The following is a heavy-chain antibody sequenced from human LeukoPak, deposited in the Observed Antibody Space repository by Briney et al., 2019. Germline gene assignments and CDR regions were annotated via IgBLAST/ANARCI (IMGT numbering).Heavy chain of an antibody. CDR2: IRGST. D-gene: IGHD5-12*01. Sequence: GGSLRLSCAASGFTFNNYAMSWARQAPGKGLEWVSLIRGSTYYADSVKGRFTISRDNSQNTLYLQMNSLRAEDTALYYCAKDLGGSTDYWGQGTLVTVSS. V-gene: IGHV3-23*01. CDR1: GFTFNNYA. CDR3: AKDLGGSTDY. J-gene: IGHJ4*02.